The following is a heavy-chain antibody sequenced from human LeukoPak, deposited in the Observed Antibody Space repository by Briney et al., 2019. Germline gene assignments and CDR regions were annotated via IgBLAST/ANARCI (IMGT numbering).Heavy chain of an antibody. D-gene: IGHD6-13*01. Sequence: GGSLRLSFAASGFTVSSYEMNWGRQAPGKGLEWVSYISSSGSTIYYADSVKGRFTISRDNAKNSLYLQMNSLRAEDTAVYYCARAEVISSWPVRYYYGMDVWGQGTTVTVSS. J-gene: IGHJ6*02. CDR1: GFTVSSYE. V-gene: IGHV3-48*03. CDR3: ARAEVISSWPVRYYYGMDV. CDR2: ISSSGSTI.